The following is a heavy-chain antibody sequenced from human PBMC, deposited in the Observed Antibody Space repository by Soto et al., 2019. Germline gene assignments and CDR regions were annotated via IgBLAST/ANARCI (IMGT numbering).Heavy chain of an antibody. CDR3: AKNGGVVEGYYYGMDV. Sequence: GGSLRLSCAASGFTFSSYAMSWVRQAPGKGLEWVSAISGSGGSTYYADSVKGRFTISRDNSKNTLYLQMNSLRAEDTAVYYCAKNGGVVEGYYYGMDVWGQGTTVTVSS. J-gene: IGHJ6*02. CDR2: ISGSGGST. CDR1: GFTFSSYA. D-gene: IGHD2-15*01. V-gene: IGHV3-23*01.